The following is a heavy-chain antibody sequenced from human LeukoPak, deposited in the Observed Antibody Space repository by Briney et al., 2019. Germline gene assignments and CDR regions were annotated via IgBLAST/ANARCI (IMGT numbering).Heavy chain of an antibody. CDR1: GYTFTSYD. V-gene: IGHV1-2*02. D-gene: IGHD3-22*01. Sequence: ASVKVSCKASGYTFTSYDINWVRQAPGQGLEWMGWINPNSGGTNYAQKFQGRVTMTRDTSISTAYMELSRLRSDDTAVYYCARDLPVIGDYWGQGTLVTVSS. J-gene: IGHJ4*02. CDR3: ARDLPVIGDY. CDR2: INPNSGGT.